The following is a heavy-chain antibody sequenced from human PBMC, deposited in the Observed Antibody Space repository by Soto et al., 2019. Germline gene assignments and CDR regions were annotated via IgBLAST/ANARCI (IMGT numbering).Heavy chain of an antibody. CDR3: ASENWSARSCYNF. Sequence: SETLSLTCTVSGGSISSYYWSWIRQPPGKGLEWIGYIYYSGSTNYNPSLKSRVTISVDTSKNQFSLKLSSVTAADTAVYYCASENWSARSCYNFWGQGTLVTVSS. CDR1: GGSISSYY. CDR2: IYYSGST. D-gene: IGHD2-15*01. V-gene: IGHV4-59*01. J-gene: IGHJ4*02.